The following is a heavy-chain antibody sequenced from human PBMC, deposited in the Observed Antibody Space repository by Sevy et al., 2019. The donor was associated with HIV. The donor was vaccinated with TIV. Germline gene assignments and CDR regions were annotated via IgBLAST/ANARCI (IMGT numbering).Heavy chain of an antibody. CDR3: ARDSSRYYYGSGSYYDTGCFWFDP. J-gene: IGHJ5*02. CDR2: IIPIFGTA. D-gene: IGHD3-10*01. Sequence: ASVKVSCKASGGTFSSYAISWVRQAPGQGLEWMGGIIPIFGTANYAQKFQGRVTITADESTSTAYMELSSLRSEDTAVYYCARDSSRYYYGSGSYYDTGCFWFDPWGQGTLVTVSS. V-gene: IGHV1-69*13. CDR1: GGTFSSYA.